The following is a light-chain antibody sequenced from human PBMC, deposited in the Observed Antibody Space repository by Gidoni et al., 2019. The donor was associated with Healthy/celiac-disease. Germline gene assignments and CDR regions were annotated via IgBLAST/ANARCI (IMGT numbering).Light chain of an antibody. J-gene: IGKJ1*01. CDR1: QDISHY. CDR2: DAS. Sequence: DIQMTQSPSSLSASVGDRVTITCQASQDISHYLNWYQQKPGKAPKLLIYDASNLETGVPSRFSGSGSGTDFTFTISSLQPEDVATYYCQQYDHLPSWTFXQXTKVEVK. V-gene: IGKV1-33*01. CDR3: QQYDHLPSWT.